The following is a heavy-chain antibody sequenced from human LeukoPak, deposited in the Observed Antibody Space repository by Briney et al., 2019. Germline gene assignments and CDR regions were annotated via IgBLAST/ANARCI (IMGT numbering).Heavy chain of an antibody. CDR3: ARRDIVVIVSASDY. D-gene: IGHD2-15*01. V-gene: IGHV3-23*01. CDR2: ISGSGGIT. J-gene: IGHJ4*02. CDR1: GFTFSSFA. Sequence: PGGSLRLSCAASGFTFSSFAMSWVRQAPGKGLEWVSTISGSGGITYYADSVKGRFTISRDNSKNTVYLQMNSLRVDDTAVYYCARRDIVVIVSASDYWGQGTLVTVSS.